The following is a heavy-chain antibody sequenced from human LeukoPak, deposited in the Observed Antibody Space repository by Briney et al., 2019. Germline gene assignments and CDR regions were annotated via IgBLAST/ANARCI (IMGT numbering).Heavy chain of an antibody. J-gene: IGHJ4*02. D-gene: IGHD2-2*01. V-gene: IGHV4-39*01. CDR3: ARVRAAMGTDY. CDR1: GGSISSSRYY. Sequence: PSETLSLACTVSGGSISSSRYYWGWMRQLAGKGLEWIGSIYYSGSTYYNSSLKSRVTISVDTSENQFSLKLSSVTAADTAAYYCARVRAAMGTDYWGQGTLVTVSS. CDR2: IYYSGST.